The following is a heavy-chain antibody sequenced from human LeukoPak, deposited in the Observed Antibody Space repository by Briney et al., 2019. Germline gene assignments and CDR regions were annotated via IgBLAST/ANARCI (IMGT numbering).Heavy chain of an antibody. J-gene: IGHJ5*02. D-gene: IGHD3-22*01. CDR2: VYYSGST. CDR3: ARQIVRQAAFDP. V-gene: IGHV4-59*08. CDR1: GGSIRGYY. Sequence: SETLSLTCTVSGGSIRGYYWSWIRQPPGKGLEWVAYVYYSGSTNYNPSLKSRLSISVDRSKNQFSLNLTSVTAADTAVYYCARQIVRQAAFDPWGQGTLVTVSS.